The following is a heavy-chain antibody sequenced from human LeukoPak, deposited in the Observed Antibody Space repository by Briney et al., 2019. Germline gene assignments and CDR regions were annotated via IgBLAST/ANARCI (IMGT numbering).Heavy chain of an antibody. J-gene: IGHJ2*01. CDR1: GYTLTELS. CDR3: ATSRSYLVPWHFDL. V-gene: IGHV1-24*01. CDR2: FDPEDGET. Sequence: RASVKVSCKVSGYTLTELSMHWVRQAPGKGLEWMGGFDPEDGETIYAQKFQGRVTMTEDTSTDTAYMELSSLRSEDTAVYYCATSRSYLVPWHFDLWGRGTLVTVSS. D-gene: IGHD1-26*01.